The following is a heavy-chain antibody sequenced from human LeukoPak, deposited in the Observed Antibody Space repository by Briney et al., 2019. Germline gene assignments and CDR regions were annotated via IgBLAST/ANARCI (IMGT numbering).Heavy chain of an antibody. CDR2: INPNSGGT. Sequence: ASVKVSCKASGYTFTGYYMHWVRQAPGQGLEWMGWINPNSGGTNYAQKFQGRVTMTRDTSISTAYMELSRLRSDDTAVYYCARDSSAAGYNWFDPWGQGTLVTVSP. CDR1: GYTFTGYY. V-gene: IGHV1-2*02. D-gene: IGHD6-13*01. CDR3: ARDSSAAGYNWFDP. J-gene: IGHJ5*02.